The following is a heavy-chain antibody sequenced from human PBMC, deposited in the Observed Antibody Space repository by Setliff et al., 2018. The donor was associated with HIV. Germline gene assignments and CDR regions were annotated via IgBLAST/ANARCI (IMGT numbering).Heavy chain of an antibody. CDR1: GFDFSNYW. D-gene: IGHD3-10*01. CDR3: ARAAYYNGLDV. Sequence: GSLRLSCAAAGFDFSNYWIHWVRQVAGKGLVWVSHIDTDGGRTAFADSVKGRFTISRDNTKNTVYLQMDSLRAEDTAVYYCARAAYYNGLDVWGQGTTVTVSS. V-gene: IGHV3-74*01. J-gene: IGHJ6*02. CDR2: IDTDGGRT.